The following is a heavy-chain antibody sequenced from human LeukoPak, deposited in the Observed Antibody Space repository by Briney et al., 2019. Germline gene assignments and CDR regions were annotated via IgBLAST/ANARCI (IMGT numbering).Heavy chain of an antibody. CDR1: GFTFSNYW. V-gene: IGHV3-74*03. CDR2: IYSDGSTT. D-gene: IGHD3-10*01. Sequence: GGSLRLSCAASGFTFSNYWMHWVRQVPGKGLVWVSLIYSDGSTTTYADSVKGRFTISRDNAKNSLYLQMNSLSDDDTAVYYCARGARYASGSYYSEIDYWGQGTLVTVSS. CDR3: ARGARYASGSYYSEIDY. J-gene: IGHJ4*02.